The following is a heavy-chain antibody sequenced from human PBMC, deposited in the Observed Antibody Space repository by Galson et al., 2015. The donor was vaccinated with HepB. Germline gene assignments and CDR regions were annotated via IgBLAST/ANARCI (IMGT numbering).Heavy chain of an antibody. D-gene: IGHD2-2*01. J-gene: IGHJ4*02. V-gene: IGHV3-30*18. Sequence: SLRLSCAASGFTFSSYGMQWVRQAPGMRLEWVAFISYEGSDKYYADSVKGRVTISRDNSKNTLYLQMSSLRAEDTAVYYCAKDWGWDCSSTMCYFYWGQGTLVTVSS. CDR1: GFTFSSYG. CDR2: ISYEGSDK. CDR3: AKDWGWDCSSTMCYFY.